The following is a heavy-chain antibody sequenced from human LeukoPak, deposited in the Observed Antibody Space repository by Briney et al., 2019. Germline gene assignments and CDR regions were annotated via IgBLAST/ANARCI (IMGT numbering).Heavy chain of an antibody. Sequence: ASVKVSCTASGYTFTSYYMHWVRQAPGQGLEWMGIINPSGGSTSYAQKFQGRVTMTRDTSTSTVYMELSSLRSEDTAVYYCARDPVIDDIVVVPATLRGLGYFDYWGQGTLVTVSS. CDR2: INPSGGST. D-gene: IGHD2-2*01. J-gene: IGHJ4*02. V-gene: IGHV1-46*01. CDR3: ARDPVIDDIVVVPATLRGLGYFDY. CDR1: GYTFTSYY.